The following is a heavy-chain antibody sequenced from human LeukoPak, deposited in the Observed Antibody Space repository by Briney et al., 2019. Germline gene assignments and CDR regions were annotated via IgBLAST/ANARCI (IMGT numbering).Heavy chain of an antibody. D-gene: IGHD3-10*01. CDR3: ARVLWSGELSSYY. CDR1: GYTFTSYD. J-gene: IGHJ4*02. V-gene: IGHV1-8*01. CDR2: TNPNSGNT. Sequence: GASVKVSCKASGYTFTSYDINWVRQATGQGLEWMGWTNPNSGNTGYAQKFQGRVTMTRNTSISTAYMELSSLRSEDTAVYYCARVLWSGELSSYYWGQGTLVTVSS.